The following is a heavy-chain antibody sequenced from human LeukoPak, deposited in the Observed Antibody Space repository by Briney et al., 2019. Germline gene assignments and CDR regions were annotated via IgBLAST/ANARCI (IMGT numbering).Heavy chain of an antibody. Sequence: GGSLRLSCAASGFTFSNYWLNWVRQAPGKGLEWVSGISWNSGSIGYADSVKGRFTISRDNAKNSLYLQMNSLRAEDTALYYCAKDMGAGVVVTGTGPFNYWGQGTLVTVSS. D-gene: IGHD2-21*02. CDR2: ISWNSGSI. CDR1: GFTFSNYW. J-gene: IGHJ4*02. V-gene: IGHV3-9*01. CDR3: AKDMGAGVVVTGTGPFNY.